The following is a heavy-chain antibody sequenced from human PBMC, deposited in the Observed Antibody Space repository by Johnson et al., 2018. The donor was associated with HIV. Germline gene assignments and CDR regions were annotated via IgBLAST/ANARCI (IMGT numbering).Heavy chain of an antibody. Sequence: QVQLVESGGGLVQPGRSLRLSCAASGFTFSSYGMHWVRQTPGKGLEWVAFIRYDGSNKYYADSVKGRFTISRDNSKNTLYLQMNSLRAEDTAVYYCARQQPSSVKGAFDIWGQGTMVTVSS. CDR1: GFTFSSYG. V-gene: IGHV3-30*02. CDR3: ARQQPSSVKGAFDI. D-gene: IGHD6-13*01. J-gene: IGHJ3*02. CDR2: IRYDGSNK.